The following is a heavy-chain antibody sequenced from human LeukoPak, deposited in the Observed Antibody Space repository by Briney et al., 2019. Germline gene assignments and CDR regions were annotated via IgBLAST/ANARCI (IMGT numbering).Heavy chain of an antibody. CDR1: GFTFSSYG. CDR3: AREGYYGSGIYYYYYMDV. V-gene: IGHV3-30*02. J-gene: IGHJ6*03. Sequence: GGSLRLSCAASGFTFSSYGMHWVRQAPGKGLEWVAFIRYDGSNKYYADSVKGRFTISRDNSKNTLYLQMNSLRAEGTAVYYCAREGYYGSGIYYYYYMDVWGKGTTVTISS. D-gene: IGHD3-10*01. CDR2: IRYDGSNK.